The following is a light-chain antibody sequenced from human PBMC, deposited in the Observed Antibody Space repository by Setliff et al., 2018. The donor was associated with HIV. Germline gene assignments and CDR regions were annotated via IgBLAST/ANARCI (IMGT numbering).Light chain of an antibody. Sequence: VLAQPASVSGSPGQAITISCTGTSDDIGRYYYVSWYQQLPGKAPKLIMYDVSHRPSGVSTRFSGSKSGDTASLTISGLQAEDEAHYYCTSYTINTLYVFGSGTKVTVL. J-gene: IGLJ1*01. V-gene: IGLV2-14*03. CDR1: SDDIGRYYY. CDR2: DVS. CDR3: TSYTINTLYV.